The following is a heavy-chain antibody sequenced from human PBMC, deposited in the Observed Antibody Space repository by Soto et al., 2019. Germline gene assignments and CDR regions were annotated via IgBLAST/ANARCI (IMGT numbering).Heavy chain of an antibody. D-gene: IGHD1-26*01. V-gene: IGHV3-23*01. CDR1: GFTFSAST. J-gene: IGHJ4*02. CDR3: AKDQQWEVPHYFDY. CDR2: ISNNGDRT. Sequence: EVQLLESGGDLVQPGGSLRLSCAAYGFTFSASTMTWVRQAPGKGLERISSISNNGDRTYYAASVKGRFTVSRDNSKNTLYLQMNTLRVEDTALYYCAKDQQWEVPHYFDYWGQGTLVTVSS.